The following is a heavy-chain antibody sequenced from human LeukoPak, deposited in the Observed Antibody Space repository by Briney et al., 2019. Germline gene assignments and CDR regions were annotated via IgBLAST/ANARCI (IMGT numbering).Heavy chain of an antibody. CDR3: AKKFGDGIVAAGLRFDP. CDR1: GFTFSSYS. CDR2: IRYDGSNK. J-gene: IGHJ5*02. Sequence: GGSLRLSCAASGFTFSSYSMHWVRQAPGKGLEWVAFIRYDGSNKYYADSVKGRFTISRDNSKNTLYLQMNSLRAEDTAVYYCAKKFGDGIVAAGLRFDPWGQGTLVTVSS. D-gene: IGHD6-13*01. V-gene: IGHV3-30*02.